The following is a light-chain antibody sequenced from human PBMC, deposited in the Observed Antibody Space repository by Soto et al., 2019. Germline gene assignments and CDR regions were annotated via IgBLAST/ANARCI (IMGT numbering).Light chain of an antibody. Sequence: QTVVTQEPSFSVSPGGTVTLTCGLSSSSVSTSYYASWYQQTPGQAPRTLIYSTNTRSSGVPDRFSGSILGNKAALTITGAQADDESDYYCVLYMGSGISVFGGGTKLTVL. CDR2: STN. V-gene: IGLV8-61*01. J-gene: IGLJ3*02. CDR1: SSSVSTSYY. CDR3: VLYMGSGISV.